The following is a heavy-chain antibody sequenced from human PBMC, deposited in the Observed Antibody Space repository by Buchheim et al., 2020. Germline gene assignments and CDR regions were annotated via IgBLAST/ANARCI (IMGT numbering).Heavy chain of an antibody. D-gene: IGHD2/OR15-2a*01. V-gene: IGHV4-31*03. CDR3: ARDSSTEYYYYYGMDV. J-gene: IGHJ6*02. CDR2: IYYSGST. CDR1: GGSISSGGYY. Sequence: QMQLQESGPGLVKPSQTLSLTCTVSGGSISSGGYYWSWIRQHPGKGLEWIGYIYYSGSTYYNPPLKSRVTISVDTSKNQFSLKLSSVTAADTAVYYCARDSSTEYYYYYGMDVWGQGTT.